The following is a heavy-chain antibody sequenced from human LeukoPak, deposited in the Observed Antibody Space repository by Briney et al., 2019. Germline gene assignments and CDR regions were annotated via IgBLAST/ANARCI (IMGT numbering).Heavy chain of an antibody. CDR3: ARYAYCGGDCYQFDY. CDR2: IYYSGST. V-gene: IGHV4-59*01. Sequence: SETLFLTCTVSGGSISSYYWSWIRQPPGKGLEWIGYIYYSGSTNYNPSLKSRVTISVDTSKNQFSLKLSSVTAADTAVYYCARYAYCGGDCYQFDYWGQGTLVTVSS. J-gene: IGHJ4*02. D-gene: IGHD2-21*02. CDR1: GGSISSYY.